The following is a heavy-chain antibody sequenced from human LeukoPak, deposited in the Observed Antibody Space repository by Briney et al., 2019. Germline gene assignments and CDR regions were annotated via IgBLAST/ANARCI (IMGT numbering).Heavy chain of an antibody. CDR2: MYLSGTT. V-gene: IGHV4-4*02. Sequence: SETLSLTCTVSGDSINSLDLWSWVRQPPGKGLEWIGEMYLSGTTHSNPSVKSRVTISIDKSKNQFLLNLSSVTAADTAVYYCAGLVGRYSSGLYYYYFDYWSQGTLVTVSS. D-gene: IGHD3-22*01. CDR3: AGLVGRYSSGLYYYYFDY. J-gene: IGHJ4*02. CDR1: GDSINSLDL.